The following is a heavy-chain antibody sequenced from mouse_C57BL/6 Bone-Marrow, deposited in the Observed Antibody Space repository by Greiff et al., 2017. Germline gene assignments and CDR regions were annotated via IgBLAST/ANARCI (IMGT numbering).Heavy chain of an antibody. Sequence: EVQLQQSGAELVRPGASVKLSCTASGFNIKDDYIHWVKQMPEQGLEWIGWIDPEIGDTEYASKLQGKATITSDTSSNTAYLQLSSLTSEDTAVYYCSSFDGNYFDFWGQGTPLTVAS. CDR1: GFNIKDDY. CDR3: SSFDGNYFDF. CDR2: IDPEIGDT. J-gene: IGHJ2*01. D-gene: IGHD2-3*01. V-gene: IGHV14-4*01.